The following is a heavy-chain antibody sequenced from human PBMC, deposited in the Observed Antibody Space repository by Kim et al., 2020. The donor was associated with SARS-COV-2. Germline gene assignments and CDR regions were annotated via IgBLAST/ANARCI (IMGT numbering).Heavy chain of an antibody. V-gene: IGHV4-39*01. Sequence: SETLSLTCTVSGGSISSSSYYWGWIRQPPGKGLEWIGSIYYSGSTYYNPSLKSRVTISVDTSKNQFSLKLSSVTAADTAVYYCARRDSKREGWGQGTLVTVSS. CDR2: IYYSGST. J-gene: IGHJ4*02. D-gene: IGHD3-22*01. CDR3: ARRDSKREG. CDR1: GGSISSSSYY.